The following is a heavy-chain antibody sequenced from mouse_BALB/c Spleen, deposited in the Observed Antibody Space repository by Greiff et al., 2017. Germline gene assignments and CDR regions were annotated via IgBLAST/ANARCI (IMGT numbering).Heavy chain of an antibody. CDR2: IDPENGNT. CDR3: AMEGRDY. J-gene: IGHJ2*01. V-gene: IGHV14-1*02. Sequence: DVKLQESGAELVRPGALVKLSCKASGFNIKDYYMHWVKQRPEQGLEWIGWIDPENGNTIYDPKFQGKASITADTSSNTAYLQLSSLTSEDTDVYYCAMEGRDYWGQGTTLTVSS. CDR1: GFNIKDYY.